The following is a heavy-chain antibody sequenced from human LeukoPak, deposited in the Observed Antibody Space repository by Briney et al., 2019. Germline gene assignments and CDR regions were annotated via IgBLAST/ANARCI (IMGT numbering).Heavy chain of an antibody. J-gene: IGHJ4*02. D-gene: IGHD6-19*01. CDR3: AKDTDGLAGTFFDY. CDR1: GFTFSRFW. V-gene: IGHV3-7*01. Sequence: PGGSLRLSCEASGFTFSRFWMSWVRQTPGKGLEWVANIKEDGRESYYVDSVKGRFTISRDNSKNTLYLQMNSLRAEDTAVYYCAKDTDGLAGTFFDYWGQGTLVTVSS. CDR2: IKEDGRES.